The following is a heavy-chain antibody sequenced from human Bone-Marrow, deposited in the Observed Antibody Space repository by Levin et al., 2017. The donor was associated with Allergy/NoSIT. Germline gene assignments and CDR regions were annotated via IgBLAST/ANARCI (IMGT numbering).Heavy chain of an antibody. Sequence: SETLSLTCSVSGGSISSGGYYWTWIRQHPEWGLQWLGYIFYSGTTYYSPSLKSRVSISVDTSKNQFSLRLTSVTAADTAVYFCAREDRSGSFDVWGQGTVVTVAS. CDR1: GGSISSGGYY. J-gene: IGHJ3*01. V-gene: IGHV4-31*03. CDR3: AREDRSGSFDV. CDR2: IFYSGTT. D-gene: IGHD3-10*01.